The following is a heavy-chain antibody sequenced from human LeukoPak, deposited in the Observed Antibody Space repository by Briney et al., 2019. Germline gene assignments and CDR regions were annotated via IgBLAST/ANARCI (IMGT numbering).Heavy chain of an antibody. V-gene: IGHV1-8*01. J-gene: IGHJ4*02. Sequence: ASVKVSCKASGYTFTSYDINWVRQATGQGLEWMGWMNPNSGNTGYAQKFQGRVTMTRNTSISTAYMELGSLRSEDTAVYYCARGRGYYYDSSGYYYFDYWGQGTLVTVSS. D-gene: IGHD3-22*01. CDR2: MNPNSGNT. CDR1: GYTFTSYD. CDR3: ARGRGYYYDSSGYYYFDY.